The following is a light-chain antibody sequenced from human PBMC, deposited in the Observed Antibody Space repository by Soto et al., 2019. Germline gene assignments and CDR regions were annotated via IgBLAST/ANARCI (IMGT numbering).Light chain of an antibody. CDR2: DVS. J-gene: IGLJ1*01. V-gene: IGLV2-14*01. CDR1: SSDVDGYNY. Sequence: QSALTQPASVSGSPGQSITISCTGTSSDVDGYNYVSWYQQHPGKAPKFMIYDVSNRPSGVSNRFSGSKSGNTASLTISGLQAKDEADYYCSSYTTSNTRQIVFGTGTKVTVL. CDR3: SSYTTSNTRQIV.